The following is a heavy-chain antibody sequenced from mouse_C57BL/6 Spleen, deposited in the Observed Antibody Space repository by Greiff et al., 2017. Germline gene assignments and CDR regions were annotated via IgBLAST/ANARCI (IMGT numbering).Heavy chain of an antibody. CDR1: GYTFTDYY. CDR2: IYPGSGNT. CDR3: AIESVYYEPYFGY. J-gene: IGHJ2*01. V-gene: IGHV1-76*01. D-gene: IGHD2-4*01. Sequence: VQRVESGAELVRPGASVKLSCKASGYTFTDYYINWVKQRPGQGLEWIARIYPGSGNTYYNEKFKGKATLTAEKSSSTAYMQLSSLTSEDSAVYFCAIESVYYEPYFGYWGQGTTLTVSS.